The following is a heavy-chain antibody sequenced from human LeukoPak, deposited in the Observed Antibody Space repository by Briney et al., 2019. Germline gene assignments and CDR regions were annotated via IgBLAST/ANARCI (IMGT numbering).Heavy chain of an antibody. D-gene: IGHD6-13*01. CDR1: GYTFTGYY. CDR2: INPNSGGT. J-gene: IGHJ5*02. V-gene: IGHV1-2*02. CDR3: ARDRGAAAGRNWFDP. Sequence: EASVKVSCKASGYTFTGYYMHWVRQAPGQGLEWMGWINPNSGGTNYAQKFQGRVTMTRDTSISTAYMELSRLRSDDTAVYYCARDRGAAAGRNWFDPWGQGTLVTVSS.